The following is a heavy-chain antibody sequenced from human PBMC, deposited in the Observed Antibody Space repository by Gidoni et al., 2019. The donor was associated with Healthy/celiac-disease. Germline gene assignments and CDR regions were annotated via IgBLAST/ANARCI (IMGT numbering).Heavy chain of an antibody. Sequence: QVQLQQSGPGLVKPSQSLSLTCAISGDSVSSNIAAWNWIRHSPSRGLEWLGRTYYRSKWYNDYAVSVKSRITINPDTSKNQFSLQLNSVTPEDTAVYYCARMWGSPPTQYYYYYMDVWGKGTTVTVSS. CDR3: ARMWGSPPTQYYYYYMDV. D-gene: IGHD7-27*01. V-gene: IGHV6-1*01. J-gene: IGHJ6*03. CDR2: TYYRSKWYN. CDR1: GDSVSSNIAA.